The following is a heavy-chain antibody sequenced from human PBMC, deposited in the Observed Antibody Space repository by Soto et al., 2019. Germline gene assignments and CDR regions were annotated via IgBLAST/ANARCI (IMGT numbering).Heavy chain of an antibody. D-gene: IGHD3-10*01. CDR3: ARDKGTGYYYYYGMDV. Sequence: PGGSLRLSCAASGFTFSSYAMHWVRQAPGKGLEWVAVISYDGSNKYYADSVKGRFTISRDNSKNTLYLQMNSLRAEDTAVYYCARDKGTGYYYYYGMDVWGQGTTVTVSS. CDR2: ISYDGSNK. V-gene: IGHV3-30-3*01. CDR1: GFTFSSYA. J-gene: IGHJ6*02.